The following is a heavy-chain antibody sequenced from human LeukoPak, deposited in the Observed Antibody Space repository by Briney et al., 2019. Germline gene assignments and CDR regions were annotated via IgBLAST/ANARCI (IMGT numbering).Heavy chain of an antibody. D-gene: IGHD6-19*01. V-gene: IGHV3-74*01. CDR1: GFSFSSYW. J-gene: IGHJ4*02. Sequence: GGSLRLSCAASGFSFSSYWMHWVRQAPGKGLVWVSRINSDGSSTSYADSVKGRFTISRDNAKNTLYLQMNSLRAGDTAVYYCARVGNGSPLECWGQGTLVTVSS. CDR3: ARVGNGSPLEC. CDR2: INSDGSST.